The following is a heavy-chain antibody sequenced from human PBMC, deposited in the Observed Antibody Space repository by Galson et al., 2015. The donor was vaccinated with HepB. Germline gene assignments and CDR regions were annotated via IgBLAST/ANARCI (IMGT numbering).Heavy chain of an antibody. J-gene: IGHJ5*02. CDR2: INPNSGGT. D-gene: IGHD2-2*01. Sequence: SVKVSCKASGYTFTGYYMHWVRQAPGQGLEWMGWINPNSGGTNYAQKFQGWVTMTRDTSISTAYMELSRLRSDDTAVYYCARGTHIVVVPAATWFDPWGQGTLVTVSS. CDR1: GYTFTGYY. CDR3: ARGTHIVVVPAATWFDP. V-gene: IGHV1-2*04.